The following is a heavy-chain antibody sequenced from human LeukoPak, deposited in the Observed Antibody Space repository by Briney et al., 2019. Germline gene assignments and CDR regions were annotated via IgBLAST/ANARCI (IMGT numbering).Heavy chain of an antibody. J-gene: IGHJ4*02. CDR2: IIPIFGTA. D-gene: IGHD6-19*01. V-gene: IGHV1-69*13. Sequence: SVKVSCKASGGTFSSYAISWVRQAPGQGLEWMGGIIPIFGTANYAQKFQGRVTITADESTSTAYMELSSLRSEDTAVYYYASYQQWLVKGTFDYWGQGTLVTVSS. CDR3: ASYQQWLVKGTFDY. CDR1: GGTFSSYA.